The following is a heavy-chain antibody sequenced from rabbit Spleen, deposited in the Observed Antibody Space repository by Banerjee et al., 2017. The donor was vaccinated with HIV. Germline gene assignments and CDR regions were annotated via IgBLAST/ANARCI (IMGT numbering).Heavy chain of an antibody. CDR2: IYTGSSGST. Sequence: QEQLEESGGGLVKPEGSLTLTCKASGFSFSSGYHMCWVRQAPGKGLEWIACIYTGSSGSTYYASWAKGRFTISKTSSTTVTLQMTSLTAADTATYFCAREASSGWGVVSFYFNLWGQGTLVTVS. CDR1: GFSFSSGYH. CDR3: AREASSGWGVVSFYFNL. D-gene: IGHD4-1*01. V-gene: IGHV1S45*01. J-gene: IGHJ4*01.